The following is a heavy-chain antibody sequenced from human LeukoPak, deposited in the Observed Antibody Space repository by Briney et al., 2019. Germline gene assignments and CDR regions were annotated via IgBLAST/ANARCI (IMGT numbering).Heavy chain of an antibody. CDR1: GFTVTSNY. CDR2: IYGGGTT. Sequence: GGSLRLSCAASGFTVTSNYMSWVRQAPGKGLEWVSVIYGGGTTSYADSVKGRFTISRDTSKNTLYLQMNSLRAGDTAVYYCARAENDYGDYYFDYWGQGTLVTVSS. V-gene: IGHV3-53*01. J-gene: IGHJ4*02. D-gene: IGHD4-17*01. CDR3: ARAENDYGDYYFDY.